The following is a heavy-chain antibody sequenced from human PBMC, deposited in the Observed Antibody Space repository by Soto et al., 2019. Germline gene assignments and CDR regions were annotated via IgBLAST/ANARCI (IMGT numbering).Heavy chain of an antibody. CDR3: TRAQFEFGSYFGLDV. D-gene: IGHD3-10*01. J-gene: IGHJ6*02. CDR1: GYTFTNYD. Sequence: ASVKVSCKASGYTFTNYDITWVRQATGQGLEWMGWMNPDSENTGSPQKFQGRVTMTVNTSINTAYMELTSLRSEDTAVYYCTRAQFEFGSYFGLDVWGQGXTVTVYS. V-gene: IGHV1-8*01. CDR2: MNPDSENT.